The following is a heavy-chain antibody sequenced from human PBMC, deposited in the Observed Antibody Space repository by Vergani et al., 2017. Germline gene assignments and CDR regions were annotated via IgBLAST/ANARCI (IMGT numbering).Heavy chain of an antibody. CDR2: IYPADSDT. CDR3: ARHTTYTDS. D-gene: IGHD1-1*01. J-gene: IGHJ4*02. V-gene: IGHV5-51*01. Sequence: EVELVQSGPEMRKPGESLKISCKGSQYSFGNYWTAWVRQMTGKGLEWMGIIYPADSDTRYSPSFQGQVTISADKSISTAFLQWDRLKASDTALYYCARHTTYTDSWGQGTLVTVSS. CDR1: QYSFGNYW.